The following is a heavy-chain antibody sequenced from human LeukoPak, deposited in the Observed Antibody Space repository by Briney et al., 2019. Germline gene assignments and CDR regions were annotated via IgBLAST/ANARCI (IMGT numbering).Heavy chain of an antibody. CDR2: ISSSSSYI. CDR3: ARVGAIAVAGKTDY. D-gene: IGHD6-19*01. Sequence: GGSLRLSCAASGFSFSDYSMNWVRQAPGKGLEWVSSISSSSSYIYYADSVKGRFTISRDNAKNSLYLQMNSLRAEDTAVYYCARVGAIAVAGKTDYWGQGTLVTVSS. J-gene: IGHJ4*02. CDR1: GFSFSDYS. V-gene: IGHV3-21*01.